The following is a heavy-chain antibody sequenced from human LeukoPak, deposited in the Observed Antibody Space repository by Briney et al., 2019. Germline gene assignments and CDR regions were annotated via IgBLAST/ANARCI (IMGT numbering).Heavy chain of an antibody. Sequence: SETLSLTCTVSGGSISSYYWSWIRQPPGKGLEWIGYIYYSGSTNYNPSLKSRVTISVDTSKNQFSLKLSSVTAADTAVYYCARATYYYGSGSYYDYWGQGTLVTVSS. V-gene: IGHV4-59*01. CDR1: GGSISSYY. CDR2: IYYSGST. D-gene: IGHD3-10*01. CDR3: ARATYYYGSGSYYDY. J-gene: IGHJ4*02.